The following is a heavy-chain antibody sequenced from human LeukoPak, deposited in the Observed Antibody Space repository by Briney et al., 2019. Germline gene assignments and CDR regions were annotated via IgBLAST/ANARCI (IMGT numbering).Heavy chain of an antibody. D-gene: IGHD3-22*01. CDR2: IGGSGSST. Sequence: GGSLRLSCAASGFTFSSYAMIWVRQAPGKGLEWVSVIGGSGSSTDYADSVKGRFTISRDNSKNALYLQMNSLRVEDTAVYYCAKDPPRSRAIVDAFDVWGQGTMVTVSS. V-gene: IGHV3-23*01. CDR1: GFTFSSYA. J-gene: IGHJ3*01. CDR3: AKDPPRSRAIVDAFDV.